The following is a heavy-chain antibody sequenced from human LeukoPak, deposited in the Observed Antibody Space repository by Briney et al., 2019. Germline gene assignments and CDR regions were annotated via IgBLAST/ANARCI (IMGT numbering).Heavy chain of an antibody. D-gene: IGHD2-2*01. V-gene: IGHV1-2*02. CDR3: ASEPAAMAEVDYYYGMDV. J-gene: IGHJ6*02. CDR1: GYTFTGYY. Sequence: GASVKVSCKASGYTFTGYYMHWVRQAPGQGLEWMGWINPNSGGTSYAQKFQGRVTMTRDTSISTAYMELSRLRSDDTAVCYCASEPAAMAEVDYYYGMDVWGQGTTVTVSS. CDR2: INPNSGGT.